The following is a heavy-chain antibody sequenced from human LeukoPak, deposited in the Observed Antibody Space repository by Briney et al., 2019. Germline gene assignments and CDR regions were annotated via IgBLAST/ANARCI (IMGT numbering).Heavy chain of an antibody. CDR1: GYTLTELS. CDR3: ATDVRERFLAEGLVGYYYGMDG. Sequence: ASVKVSCKVSGYTLTELSMHWVRQAPGKGLEWMGGFDPEDGETIYAQKFQGRVTMTEDTSTDTAYMELSSLRSEDTAVYYCATDVRERFLAEGLVGYYYGMDGWGQGTTVTVSS. V-gene: IGHV1-24*01. CDR2: FDPEDGET. J-gene: IGHJ6*02. D-gene: IGHD3-3*01.